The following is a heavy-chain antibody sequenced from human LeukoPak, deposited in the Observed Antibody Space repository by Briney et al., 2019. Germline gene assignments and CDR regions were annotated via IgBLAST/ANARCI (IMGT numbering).Heavy chain of an antibody. CDR2: ISAYNGST. Sequence: GASVKVSCKASGYTFTSYGISWVRQAPGQGLEWMGWISAYNGSTNYAQKLQGRVTMTTDTSTSTAYMELSSLRSEDTAVYYCATFFYGSGSSHNWFDPWGQGTLVTVSS. V-gene: IGHV1-18*01. CDR1: GYTFTSYG. J-gene: IGHJ5*02. D-gene: IGHD3-10*01. CDR3: ATFFYGSGSSHNWFDP.